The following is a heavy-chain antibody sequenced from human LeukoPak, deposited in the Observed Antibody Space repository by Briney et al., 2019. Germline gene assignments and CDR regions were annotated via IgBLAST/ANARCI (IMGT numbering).Heavy chain of an antibody. CDR2: IYHSGST. D-gene: IGHD3-3*01. Sequence: SETLSLTCAGSGGSISSSNWWSWVRQPPGKGLEWIGEIYHSGSTNYNPSLKSRITISVDKSKNQFSLKLSSVTAADTAVYYCARERSGSEIFARSFDIWGQGTMVTVSS. CDR3: ARERSGSEIFARSFDI. V-gene: IGHV4-4*02. CDR1: GGSISSSNW. J-gene: IGHJ3*02.